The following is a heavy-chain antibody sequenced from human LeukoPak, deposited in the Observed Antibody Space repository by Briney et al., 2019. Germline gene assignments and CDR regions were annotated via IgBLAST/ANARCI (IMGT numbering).Heavy chain of an antibody. Sequence: PGGSLRLSCAASGFTFSSYGMHWVRQAPGKGLEWVAVIWYDGSNKYYADSVKGRFTISRDNSKNTLYLQMNSLRAEDTAVYYCARAGHGDYVLGLHFDYWGQGTLVTVSS. J-gene: IGHJ4*02. V-gene: IGHV3-33*01. CDR2: IWYDGSNK. CDR3: ARAGHGDYVLGLHFDY. CDR1: GFTFSSYG. D-gene: IGHD4-17*01.